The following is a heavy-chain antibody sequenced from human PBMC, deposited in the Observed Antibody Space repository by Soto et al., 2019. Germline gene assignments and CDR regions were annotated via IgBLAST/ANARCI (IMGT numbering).Heavy chain of an antibody. V-gene: IGHV1-69*01. CDR1: GGTFSSYA. CDR3: ARAGDYYDSSGYYYATRYYFDY. Sequence: QVPLVQSGAEVKKPGSSVKVSCKASGGTFSSYAISWVRQAPGQGLEWMGGIIPIFGTANYAQKFQGRVTITADESTSTAYMELSSLRSEDTAVYYCARAGDYYDSSGYYYATRYYFDYWGQGTLVTVSS. CDR2: IIPIFGTA. D-gene: IGHD3-22*01. J-gene: IGHJ4*02.